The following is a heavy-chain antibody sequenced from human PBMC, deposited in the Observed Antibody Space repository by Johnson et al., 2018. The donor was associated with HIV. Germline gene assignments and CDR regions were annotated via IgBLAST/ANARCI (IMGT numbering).Heavy chain of an antibody. CDR2: IYSGGGT. V-gene: IGHV3-66*01. D-gene: IGHD3-22*01. J-gene: IGHJ3*02. CDR3: ARIRVAVITEVGAFDM. Sequence: MLLVESGGGLVQPGGSLRLSCAASGFSVSNNYMSRVRQAPGKGLEWVSLIYSGGGTYYADSVKGRITISRDNSKNTLYLQMNSLRAEDTAVYLCARIRVAVITEVGAFDMWGQGTMVTVSS. CDR1: GFSVSNNY.